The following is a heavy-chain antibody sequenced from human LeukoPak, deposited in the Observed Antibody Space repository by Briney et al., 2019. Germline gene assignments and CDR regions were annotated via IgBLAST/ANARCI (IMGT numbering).Heavy chain of an antibody. CDR2: IYYSGST. Sequence: SETLSLTCTVSGGSISSYYWSWIRQPPGKGLEWIGYIYYSGSTNYNPSLKSRVTISVDTSKNQFSLKLSSVTAADTAVYCCARSYYYDSNGYSEPYYFDYWGQGTLVTVSS. J-gene: IGHJ4*02. CDR1: GGSISSYY. V-gene: IGHV4-59*08. CDR3: ARSYYYDSNGYSEPYYFDY. D-gene: IGHD3-22*01.